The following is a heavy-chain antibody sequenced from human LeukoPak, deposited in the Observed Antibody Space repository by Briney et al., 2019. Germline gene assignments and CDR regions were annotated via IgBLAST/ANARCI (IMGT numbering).Heavy chain of an antibody. D-gene: IGHD2-2*02. CDR2: ISGNAGST. Sequence: PGGSLRLSCAASGFTLSSYAMSWVRQAPGKGLEWVSLISGNAGSTYYADSVKGRFTISRDITKNTLYLQMNSLRAEDTAVYYCAKDLTRCSSTSCYTFLDYWGQGTLVTVSS. J-gene: IGHJ4*02. CDR3: AKDLTRCSSTSCYTFLDY. CDR1: GFTLSSYA. V-gene: IGHV3-23*01.